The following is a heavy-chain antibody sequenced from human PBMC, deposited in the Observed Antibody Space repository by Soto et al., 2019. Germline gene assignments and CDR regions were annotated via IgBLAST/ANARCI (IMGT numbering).Heavy chain of an antibody. CDR1: GGTFSSYA. V-gene: IGHV1-69*13. CDR2: IIPIFGTA. J-gene: IGHJ6*02. D-gene: IGHD3-10*01. Sequence: GASVKVSGKASGGTFSSYAISWVRQAPGQGLEWMGGIIPIFGTANYTQKFQGRVTITADESTSTAYMELSSLRSEDTAVYYCARALYGSGSYQGYYYYGMDVWGQGTTVTVSS. CDR3: ARALYGSGSYQGYYYYGMDV.